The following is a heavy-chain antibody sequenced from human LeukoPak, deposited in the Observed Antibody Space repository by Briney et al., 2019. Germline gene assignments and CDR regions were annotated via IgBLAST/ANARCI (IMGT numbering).Heavy chain of an antibody. Sequence: SQTLSLTCTVSGGSISSGGYYWSWIRQHPGKGLEWIGYIYYSGSTYYNPSLKSRVTISVDTSKNQFSLKLSSVTAADTAVYYCARGNRHYYDSSGYYYGALFDYWGQGTLVTVS. D-gene: IGHD3-22*01. CDR2: IYYSGST. V-gene: IGHV4-31*03. CDR1: GGSISSGGYY. J-gene: IGHJ4*02. CDR3: ARGNRHYYDSSGYYYGALFDY.